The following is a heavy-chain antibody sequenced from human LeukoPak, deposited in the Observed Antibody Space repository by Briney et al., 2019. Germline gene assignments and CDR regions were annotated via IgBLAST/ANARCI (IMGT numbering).Heavy chain of an antibody. CDR1: GGSINNYY. J-gene: IGHJ4*02. CDR3: ARSPGYYDGSGYYSGDFDY. D-gene: IGHD3-22*01. CDR2: FYYSGST. Sequence: SETLSLTCTVSGGSINNYYWNWIRQPPGKGLEWIGNFYYSGSTNYNPSLKSRVTMSVDTSKTHLSLKLSSLTAADTAVYYCARSPGYYDGSGYYSGDFDYWGQGTLVTVSS. V-gene: IGHV4-59*01.